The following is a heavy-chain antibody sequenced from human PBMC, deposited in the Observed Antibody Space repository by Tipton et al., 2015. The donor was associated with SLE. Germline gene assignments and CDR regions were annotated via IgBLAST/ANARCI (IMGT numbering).Heavy chain of an antibody. D-gene: IGHD1-26*01. CDR1: GFTFNSYW. CDR2: IKQDGSEK. CDR3: ARDSKWEPRNY. V-gene: IGHV3-7*01. J-gene: IGHJ4*02. Sequence: GSLRLSCAASGFTFNSYWMSWVRQAPGKGLEWVANIKQDGSEKYYVDSVKGRFTISRDNAKNSLFLQMNSLRAEDTAVYYCARDSKWEPRNYWGQGTLVTVSS.